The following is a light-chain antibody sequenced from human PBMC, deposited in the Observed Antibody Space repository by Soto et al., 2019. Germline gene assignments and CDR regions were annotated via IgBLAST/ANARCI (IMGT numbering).Light chain of an antibody. J-gene: IGKJ2*02. CDR3: QQSYSTPPWT. Sequence: DIQMTQSPSSLSASVGDRVTITCRASQSISSYLNWYQQKPGKAPKLLIYAASSWQSGVPSRFSGSGSGTDFTLTISRLQPEDFATYYCQQSYSTPPWTFGQGTKLEIK. CDR2: AAS. V-gene: IGKV1-39*01. CDR1: QSISSY.